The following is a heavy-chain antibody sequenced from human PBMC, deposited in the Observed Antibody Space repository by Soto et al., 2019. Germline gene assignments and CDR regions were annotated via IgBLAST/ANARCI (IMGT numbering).Heavy chain of an antibody. CDR1: GDSVSSNSAA. Sequence: PSQTLSLTCAISGDSVSSNSAAWNWIRQSPSRGLEWLGRTYYRSKWYNDYAVSVKSRITINPNTSKNQFSLQLNSVTPEDTAVYYCARGGGYSSSWYAGSPLIGDYYGMDVWGQGTTVTVSS. D-gene: IGHD6-13*01. V-gene: IGHV6-1*01. CDR3: ARGGGYSSSWYAGSPLIGDYYGMDV. J-gene: IGHJ6*02. CDR2: TYYRSKWYN.